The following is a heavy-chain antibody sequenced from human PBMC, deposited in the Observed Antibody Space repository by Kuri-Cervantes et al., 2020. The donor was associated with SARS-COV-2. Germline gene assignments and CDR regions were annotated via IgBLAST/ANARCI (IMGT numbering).Heavy chain of an antibody. D-gene: IGHD3-22*01. J-gene: IGHJ6*02. CDR1: GYTFTSYG. CDR2: ISAYNGNT. Sequence: ASVKVSCKASGYTFTSYGISWVRQAPGQGLEWMGWISAYNGNTNYAQKLQGRVTMTTDTSTSTAYMELRSLRSDDTAVYYCARGGDYYDSSGYLSWGYYYGMDVWGQGTTVVASS. CDR3: ARGGDYYDSSGYLSWGYYYGMDV. V-gene: IGHV1-18*01.